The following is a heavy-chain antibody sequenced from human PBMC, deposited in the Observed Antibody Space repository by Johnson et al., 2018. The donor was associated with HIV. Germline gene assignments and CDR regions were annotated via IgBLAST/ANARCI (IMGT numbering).Heavy chain of an antibody. CDR3: AIIPAGNGFDL. V-gene: IGHV3-33*01. Sequence: AASGFTFSSYGMHWVCQAPGKGLEWVAVIWHDGSNEYYADFVKGRFTISRDNSKNTLYLPMNSLRAEDTAVYYCAIIPAGNGFDLWGQGTMVTVSS. D-gene: IGHD2-2*01. CDR1: GFTFSSYG. J-gene: IGHJ3*01. CDR2: IWHDGSNE.